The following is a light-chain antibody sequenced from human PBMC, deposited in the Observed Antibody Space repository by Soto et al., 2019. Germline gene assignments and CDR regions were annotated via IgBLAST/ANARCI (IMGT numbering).Light chain of an antibody. V-gene: IGKV1D-12*01. Sequence: DIQMTQSPSSVSASLGYRFTITFRASQGISSWLAWYQQKLGKAPNLLIYDASTLQSGVPSRFSGSGSGTDFTLTISSLQPEDFATYYCQQANSFPLNFGGGTKVDIK. CDR3: QQANSFPLN. CDR2: DAS. CDR1: QGISSW. J-gene: IGKJ4*01.